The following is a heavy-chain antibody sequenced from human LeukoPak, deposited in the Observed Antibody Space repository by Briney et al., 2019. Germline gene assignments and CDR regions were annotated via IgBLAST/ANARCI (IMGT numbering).Heavy chain of an antibody. Sequence: GGSLRLSCAASGFTFSSYGMHWVRQAPGKGLEWVAVISYDGSNKYYADSVKGRFTISRDNAKNSLYLQMNSLRAEDTAVYFCARDYPTTVTTAVGDYHYYYMDVWGKGTTVTVSS. CDR1: GFTFSSYG. V-gene: IGHV3-30*03. CDR2: ISYDGSNK. CDR3: ARDYPTTVTTAVGDYHYYYMDV. J-gene: IGHJ6*03. D-gene: IGHD4-17*01.